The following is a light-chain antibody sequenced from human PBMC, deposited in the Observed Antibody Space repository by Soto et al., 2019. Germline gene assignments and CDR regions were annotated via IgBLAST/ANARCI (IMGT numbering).Light chain of an antibody. Sequence: NQINPAPATLSASVGGGVTMTYRAIQSISRWLAWYQQKPGKAPKLLIYDASTLESGVPSRFSGSGSGTEFTLTISSLQPGDFATYYCQQSNSYSRTFGQGTKVDIK. CDR3: QQSNSYSRT. J-gene: IGKJ1*01. V-gene: IGKV1-5*01. CDR1: QSISRW. CDR2: DAS.